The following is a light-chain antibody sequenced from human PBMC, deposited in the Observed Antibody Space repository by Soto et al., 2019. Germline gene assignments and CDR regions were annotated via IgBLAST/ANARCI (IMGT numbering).Light chain of an antibody. J-gene: IGKJ1*01. CDR3: QQYNNWPPWT. V-gene: IGKV3-15*01. Sequence: DRVTISCRASQGIGNALGWYQQKPGKPPKVLIYGASTRATGIPARFSGSGSGTEFTLTISSLQSEDFAVYYCQQYNNWPPWTFGQGTKVDI. CDR1: QGIGNA. CDR2: GAS.